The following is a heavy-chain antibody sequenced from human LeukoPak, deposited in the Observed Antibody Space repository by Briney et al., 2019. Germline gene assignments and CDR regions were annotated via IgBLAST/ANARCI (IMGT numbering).Heavy chain of an antibody. CDR2: LSGSGDTT. CDR3: AKFSFGER. V-gene: IGHV3-23*01. D-gene: IGHD3-10*01. J-gene: IGHJ4*02. Sequence: GGSLRLSCAASGFTFSSYALTWVRQAPGKGLEWVSALSGSGDTTYYAGSVKGRFTISRDNSKNTLYLQMNSLRAEDTAVYYCAKFSFGERWGQGTLVTVSS. CDR1: GFTFSSYA.